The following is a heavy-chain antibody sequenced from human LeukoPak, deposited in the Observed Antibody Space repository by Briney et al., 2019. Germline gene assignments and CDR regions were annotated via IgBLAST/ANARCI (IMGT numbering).Heavy chain of an antibody. J-gene: IGHJ4*02. CDR1: GFTFSTYW. CDR3: ARESGSYAGIDY. D-gene: IGHD1-26*01. Sequence: VGSLRLSCAASGFTFSTYWMCWVRQAPGKGLVWVSRIKTVGAYTNYADSVKGRFTISRDNAKKSLYLQMNSLRAEDTAVYYCARESGSYAGIDYWGQGTLVTVSS. V-gene: IGHV3-74*01. CDR2: IKTVGAYT.